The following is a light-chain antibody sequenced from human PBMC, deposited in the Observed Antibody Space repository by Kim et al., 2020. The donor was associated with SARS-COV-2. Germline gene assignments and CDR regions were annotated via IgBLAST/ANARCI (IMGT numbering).Light chain of an antibody. CDR2: DAS. CDR3: QQYGSAPAT. J-gene: IGKJ2*01. CDR1: QSVNRRS. Sequence: SPGERATLSCRASQSVNRRSLAWYQQNPGRPPRLLSYDASTRATGIPDRFGGSGSGTDFSLTISRLEPEDFAVYYCQQYGSAPATFGQGTKLEI. V-gene: IGKV3-20*01.